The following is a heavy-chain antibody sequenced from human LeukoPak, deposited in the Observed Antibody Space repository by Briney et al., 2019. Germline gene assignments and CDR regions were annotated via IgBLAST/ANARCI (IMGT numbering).Heavy chain of an antibody. CDR3: ASAYSYGNDAFDI. V-gene: IGHV5-51*03. J-gene: IGHJ3*02. D-gene: IGHD5-18*01. CDR2: IYPGDSDT. CDR1: GYSFTSYW. Sequence: PGESLKISCKGSGYSFTSYWIGWVRQMPGKGLEWMGIIYPGDSDTRYNPSFQGQVTISADKSISTAYLQWSSLKASDTAMYYCASAYSYGNDAFDIWGQGTMVTVSS.